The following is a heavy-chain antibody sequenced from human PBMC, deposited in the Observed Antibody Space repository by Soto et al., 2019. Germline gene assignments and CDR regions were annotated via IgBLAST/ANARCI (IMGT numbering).Heavy chain of an antibody. CDR2: IDSSGTDS. J-gene: IGHJ6*04. CDR3: ARGWFGPDV. D-gene: IGHD3-10*01. V-gene: IGHV3-74*01. CDR1: GLTLSGRS. Sequence: EVQLVESGGGLVQPGVSLRLSCAASGLTLSGRSMHWVRQAPGKGLVYVSGIDSSGTDSSYADSVKGRFTSSRDNAKNMLFLQMNSLSAEETAVYYCARGWFGPDVWGKGTTVTVSS.